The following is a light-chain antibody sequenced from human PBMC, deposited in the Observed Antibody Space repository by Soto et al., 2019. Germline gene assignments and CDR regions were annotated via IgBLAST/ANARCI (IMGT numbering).Light chain of an antibody. CDR1: QSILYSSNNKNQ. CDR2: WAS. CDR3: QQYNSPPYT. V-gene: IGKV4-1*01. Sequence: DIVMTQSPDSLSVSLGERATINGRSSQSILYSSNNKNQLAWYQQKPGQPPRLLIYWASTRESGVPDRFSGSESGTDFTLTISSLQAEDVAVYYCQQYNSPPYTFGQGTKLEI. J-gene: IGKJ2*01.